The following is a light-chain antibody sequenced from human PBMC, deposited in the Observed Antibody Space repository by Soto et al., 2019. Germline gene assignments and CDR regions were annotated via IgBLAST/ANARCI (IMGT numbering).Light chain of an antibody. Sequence: EIVLTQSPGTLSLSPGERATPSGRASQSVSTYLAWYKQKPGQAPRLLIYDASNRATGIPARFSGSGSATDFTLTIRSLEPEDFAVDYCQQRSSWITVGQGTRLEIK. CDR2: DAS. CDR3: QQRSSWIT. V-gene: IGKV3-11*01. CDR1: QSVSTY. J-gene: IGKJ5*01.